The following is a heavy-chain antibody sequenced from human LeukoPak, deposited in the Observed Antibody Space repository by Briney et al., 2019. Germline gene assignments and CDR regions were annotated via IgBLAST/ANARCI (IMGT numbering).Heavy chain of an antibody. Sequence: SETLSLTCSVSGASISRYYWNWIRQPAGKRLEWIGRLYTSGSIYYNPSLRSRVTISLDKSKNQFYLRLSSVTAADTAVYYCARDLGDGYNRDWFDPWGHGTLVTVSS. CDR1: GASISRYY. J-gene: IGHJ5*02. CDR2: LYTSGSI. CDR3: ARDLGDGYNRDWFDP. D-gene: IGHD5-24*01. V-gene: IGHV4-4*07.